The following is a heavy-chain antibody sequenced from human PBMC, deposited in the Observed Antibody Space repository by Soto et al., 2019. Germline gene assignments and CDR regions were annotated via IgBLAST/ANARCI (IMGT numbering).Heavy chain of an antibody. CDR3: ARLGYYYGSGSPPRWFDP. CDR2: IYYSGST. D-gene: IGHD3-10*01. Sequence: SVILSLTCTVSGGSISSGGYYWSWIRQHPGKGLEWIGYIYYSGSTYYNPSLKSRVTISVDTSKNQFSLKLSSVTAADTAVYYCARLGYYYGSGSPPRWFDPWGQGTLVTVSS. J-gene: IGHJ5*02. V-gene: IGHV4-31*03. CDR1: GGSISSGGYY.